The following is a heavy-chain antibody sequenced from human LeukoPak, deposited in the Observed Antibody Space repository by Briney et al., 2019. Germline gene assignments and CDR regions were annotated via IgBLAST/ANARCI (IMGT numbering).Heavy chain of an antibody. D-gene: IGHD6-13*01. Sequence: GGSQRLSCAASGFTFSSYTMNWLRQAPGKGLECVSYINSRGSTISYADSVKGRFTISRDNAKNSLYLQMNSLRAEDTAVYYCARYWSSWSADFWGQGTLVTVSS. J-gene: IGHJ4*02. V-gene: IGHV3-48*01. CDR2: INSRGSTI. CDR1: GFTFSSYT. CDR3: ARYWSSWSADF.